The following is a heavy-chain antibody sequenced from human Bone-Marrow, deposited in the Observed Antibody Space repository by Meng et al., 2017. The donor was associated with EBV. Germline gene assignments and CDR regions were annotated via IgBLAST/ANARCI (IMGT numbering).Heavy chain of an antibody. V-gene: IGHV3-74*01. CDR3: AKDCFGDKDS. CDR2: INTDGSVI. Sequence: EVQVMESGGGLVQPGGSLSLSCAASGYTLSSYWVHCVRQAPGKGLVWVSRINTDGSVINYADSVKGRFTISRDNAKNTVYLQMNNLRAEDTAVYYCAKDCFGDKDSWGQGTLVTVSS. CDR1: GYTLSSYW. J-gene: IGHJ4*02. D-gene: IGHD2-21*01.